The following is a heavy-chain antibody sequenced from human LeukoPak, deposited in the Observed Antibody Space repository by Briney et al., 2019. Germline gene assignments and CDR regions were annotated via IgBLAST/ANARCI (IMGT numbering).Heavy chain of an antibody. D-gene: IGHD6-13*01. Sequence: SVKVSCRASGGTFSSYAISWVRQAPGQGLEWMGGIIPIFGTANYAQKFQGRVTITADESTSTAYMELSSLRSEDTAVYYCARGGPYSSSWLYDAFDIWGQGTMVTVSS. CDR3: ARGGPYSSSWLYDAFDI. V-gene: IGHV1-69*01. CDR1: GGTFSSYA. J-gene: IGHJ3*02. CDR2: IIPIFGTA.